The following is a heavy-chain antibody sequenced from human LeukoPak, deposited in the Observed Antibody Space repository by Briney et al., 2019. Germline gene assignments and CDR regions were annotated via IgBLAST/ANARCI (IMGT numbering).Heavy chain of an antibody. CDR1: GFSLSTSGMC. Sequence: SGPTLVNPTQTLTLTCTFSGFSLSTSGMCVSWIRQPPGKALEWLAHIHWDDDKYYSTSLETRLAISKDTSKNQVVLTMTNMDPVDTATYYCARMVYYYDSSGYYSDAFDIWGQGTMVTVSS. V-gene: IGHV2-70*01. J-gene: IGHJ3*02. CDR3: ARMVYYYDSSGYYSDAFDI. CDR2: IHWDDDK. D-gene: IGHD3-22*01.